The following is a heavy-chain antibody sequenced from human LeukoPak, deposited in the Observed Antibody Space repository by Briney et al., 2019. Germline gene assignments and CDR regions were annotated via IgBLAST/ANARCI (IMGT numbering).Heavy chain of an antibody. Sequence: SETLSLTCAVYGGSFSGYYWSWIRQPPGKGLEWIGEINHSGSTNYNPSLKSRVSISIDTSKNQFSLNLTSVTAADTAVYYCASRGRWGQGTLVTVSS. V-gene: IGHV4-34*01. J-gene: IGHJ4*02. D-gene: IGHD1-26*01. CDR1: GGSFSGYY. CDR3: ASRGR. CDR2: INHSGST.